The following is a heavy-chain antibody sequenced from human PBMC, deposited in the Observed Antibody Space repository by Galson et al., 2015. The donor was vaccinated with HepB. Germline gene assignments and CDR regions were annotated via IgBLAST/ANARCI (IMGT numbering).Heavy chain of an antibody. J-gene: IGHJ4*02. CDR3: ARAIFSWSGYPRYFDY. CDR1: GFTVSSNY. D-gene: IGHD3-3*01. V-gene: IGHV3-66*01. CDR2: IYSGGST. Sequence: SLRLSCAASGFTVSSNYMSWVRQAPGKGLEWVSVIYSGGSTYYADSVKGRFTISRDNSKNTLYLQMNSLRAEDTAVYYCARAIFSWSGYPRYFDYWGQGTLVTVSS.